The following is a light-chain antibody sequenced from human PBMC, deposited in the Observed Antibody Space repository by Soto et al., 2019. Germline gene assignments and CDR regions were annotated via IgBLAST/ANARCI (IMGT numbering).Light chain of an antibody. CDR1: QSVSSN. CDR2: GAS. CDR3: QQYNNWPRT. Sequence: ETVMTQSPVTLSVSPGYTATLSCRASQSVSSNLAWYQQKPGQAPRLLIYGASTRATGIPARFSGSGSGTEFTLTISSLQSEDFAVYYCQQYNNWPRTFGQGTTGDIK. J-gene: IGKJ1*01. V-gene: IGKV3-15*01.